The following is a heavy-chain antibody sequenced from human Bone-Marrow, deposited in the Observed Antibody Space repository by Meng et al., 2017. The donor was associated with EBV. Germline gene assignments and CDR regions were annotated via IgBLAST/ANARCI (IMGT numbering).Heavy chain of an antibody. D-gene: IGHD2-21*02. CDR2: ISGSGGST. V-gene: IGHV3-23*01. CDR1: GFIXXSYA. Sequence: EVQRXXXXXGWVXPXXXLRPXXXASGFIXXSYAMSWVRQAPGKGLEWVSAISGSGGSTYYADSVKGRFTISRDNSKNTLYLQMNSLRAEDTAVYYCAKDLPPRRYCGGDCQPAFDIWGQGTMVTVSS. J-gene: IGHJ3*02. CDR3: AKDLPPRRYCGGDCQPAFDI.